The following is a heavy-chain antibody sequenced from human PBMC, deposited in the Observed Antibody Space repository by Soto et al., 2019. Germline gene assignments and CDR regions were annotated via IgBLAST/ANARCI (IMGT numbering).Heavy chain of an antibody. CDR1: ELTFSSYE. CDR3: VRFGGAAAGPGDY. D-gene: IGHD6-13*01. J-gene: IGHJ4*02. Sequence: PVGSLRLSCVASELTFSSYEMNWVRQAPGKGLEWVSYISSSGATIYYADSVKGRFTISRDNAKNSLYLQMNSLRAEDTAVYYCVRFGGAAAGPGDYWGQGTLVTVSS. V-gene: IGHV3-48*03. CDR2: ISSSGATI.